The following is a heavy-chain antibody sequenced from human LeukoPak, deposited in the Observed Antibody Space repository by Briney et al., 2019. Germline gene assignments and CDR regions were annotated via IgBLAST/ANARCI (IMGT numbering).Heavy chain of an antibody. CDR1: GFTFSSFA. D-gene: IGHD2-2*01. V-gene: IGHV3-23*01. J-gene: IGHJ3*01. CDR3: AKDRSCSGSSCNVGS. CDR2: ISGSGGST. Sequence: HPGGSLRLSCAASGFTFSSFAMSWVPQAPGKGLEWVSAISGSGGSTFYADSVKGRFTISRDNSKNTLFLQMNGLRAEDTAVYYCAKDRSCSGSSCNVGSWGQGTMVTVSS.